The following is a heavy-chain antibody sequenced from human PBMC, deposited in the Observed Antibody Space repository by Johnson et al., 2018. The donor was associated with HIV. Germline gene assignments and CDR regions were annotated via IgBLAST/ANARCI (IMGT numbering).Heavy chain of an antibody. V-gene: IGHV3-33*01. CDR2: IWYDGSNK. J-gene: IGHJ3*01. Sequence: VQLVESGGGVVQPGKSLRLSCAASGFTFSYYGMHWVRQAPGKGLECVAVIWYDGSNKFYADSVKGRFTISRDNSKNTVYLQMNSLRAEDTAMYYCARAKDAAYPYDAFDVWGHGTMVIVSA. D-gene: IGHD2-15*01. CDR3: ARAKDAAYPYDAFDV. CDR1: GFTFSYYG.